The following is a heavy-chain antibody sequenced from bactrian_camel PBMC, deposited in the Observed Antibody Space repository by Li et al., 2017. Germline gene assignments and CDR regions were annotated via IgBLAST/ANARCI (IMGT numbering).Heavy chain of an antibody. CDR2: INRDSGT. V-gene: IGHV3S40*01. CDR3: ATTVFVGTFKY. J-gene: IGHJ4*01. D-gene: IGHD1*01. Sequence: SWGFLVQPGGSLRLSCAASGFTFSSYDMSWVRQAPGKGLEWVSTINRDSGTYYADSVEGRFTISRDNAENTVYLQMNSLESDDTARYYCATTVFVGTFKYGGLGTQVTVS. CDR1: GFTFSSYD.